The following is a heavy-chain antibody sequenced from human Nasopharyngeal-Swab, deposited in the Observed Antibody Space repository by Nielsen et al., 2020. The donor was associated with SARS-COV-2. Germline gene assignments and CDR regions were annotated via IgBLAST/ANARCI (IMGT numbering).Heavy chain of an antibody. V-gene: IGHV3-48*04. CDR3: ARDHYYYGMDV. CDR2: ISRSSGTL. Sequence: GESLKISCAASGFTFSSYTMNWVRQAPGKGLEWVAYISRSSGTLYYADSVKGRFTISRDNAKNSLYLQMNSLRGEDTAVYYCARDHYYYGMDVWGQGTTVTVSS. CDR1: GFTFSSYT. J-gene: IGHJ6*02.